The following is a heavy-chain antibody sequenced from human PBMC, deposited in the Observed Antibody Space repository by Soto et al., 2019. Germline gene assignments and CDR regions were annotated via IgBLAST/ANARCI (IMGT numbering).Heavy chain of an antibody. CDR3: ARGSWSSRSWDEYYDGLDV. CDR2: IYDSGST. D-gene: IGHD6-13*01. CDR1: GGSINSYY. Sequence: QVQLQESGPGLVEPSETLSLTCTVSGGSINSYYWSWIRQTPGKGLEWIGEIYDSGSTNYNPSLKTRVTMSEDTSKNQFSLKLSSVTAADTAVYYCARGSWSSRSWDEYYDGLDVWGQGTTVTVS. J-gene: IGHJ6*02. V-gene: IGHV4-59*01.